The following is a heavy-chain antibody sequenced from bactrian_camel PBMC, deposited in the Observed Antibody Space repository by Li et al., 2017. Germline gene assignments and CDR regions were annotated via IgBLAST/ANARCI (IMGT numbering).Heavy chain of an antibody. D-gene: IGHD2*01. Sequence: QVQLVESGGGSVQAGGSLRLSCAASGLTSSPNCMGWFREAPGKEREGVASLSRDASTNIADSVKDRFTISKDNGKNTLYLQMNNLKVEDTGMYYCGQTSNYRGVVVAGRPILGTGARGPRSPSP. J-gene: IGHJ4*01. CDR2: LSRDAST. V-gene: IGHV3S53*01. CDR1: GLTSSPNC. CDR3: GQTSNYRGVVVAGRPILGT.